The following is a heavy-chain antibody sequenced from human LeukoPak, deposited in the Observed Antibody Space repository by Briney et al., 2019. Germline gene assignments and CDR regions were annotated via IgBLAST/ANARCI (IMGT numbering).Heavy chain of an antibody. D-gene: IGHD6-6*01. CDR1: GGSFSGYY. CDR3: ARGRSSSPPGPI. CDR2: INHSGST. Sequence: SETLSLTCAVYGGSFSGYYWSWIRQPPGMGLEWIGEINHSGSTNYNPSLKSRVTISVDTSKNQFSLKLSSVTAADTAVYYCARGRSSSPPGPIWGQGTMVTVSS. V-gene: IGHV4-34*01. J-gene: IGHJ3*02.